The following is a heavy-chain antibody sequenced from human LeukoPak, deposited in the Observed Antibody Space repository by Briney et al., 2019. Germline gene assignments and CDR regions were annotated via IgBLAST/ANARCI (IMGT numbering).Heavy chain of an antibody. Sequence: SETLSLTCAVSGGSISSGGYSWSWIRQPPGKGLEWIGYIYHSGSTYYNPSLKSRVTISVDRSKNQLSLKLSSVTAADTAVYYCARTRITMVRGVYRFDPWGQGTLVTVSS. J-gene: IGHJ5*02. CDR1: GGSISSGGYS. CDR2: IYHSGST. D-gene: IGHD3-10*01. V-gene: IGHV4-30-2*01. CDR3: ARTRITMVRGVYRFDP.